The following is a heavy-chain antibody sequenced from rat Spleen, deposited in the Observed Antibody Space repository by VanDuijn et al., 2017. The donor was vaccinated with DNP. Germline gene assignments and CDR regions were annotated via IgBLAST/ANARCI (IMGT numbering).Heavy chain of an antibody. CDR1: GFTFNNYW. Sequence: EVQLVESGGDLVQPGRSLKLSCVASGFTFNNYWMTWIRQVPGKGLEWVASITSSGGSTYYPDSVKGRFTISRDNAKNTLYLQMNSLRSEDTATYYCASLSVYYGLGNWFAYWGQGTLVTVSS. D-gene: IGHD1-6*01. J-gene: IGHJ3*01. V-gene: IGHV5-31*01. CDR2: ITSSGGST. CDR3: ASLSVYYGLGNWFAY.